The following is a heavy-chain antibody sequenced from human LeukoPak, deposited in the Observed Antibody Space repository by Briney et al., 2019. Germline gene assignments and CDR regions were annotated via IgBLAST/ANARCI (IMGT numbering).Heavy chain of an antibody. D-gene: IGHD2-15*01. Sequence: SETLSLTCAVYGGSFSGYYWNWIRQPPGKGLEWIGEINHSGSTNYNPSLKSRVTISVDTSKNQFSLKLSSVTAADTAVYYCARARYCSGGSCFRRVGATHDYWGQGTLVTVSS. CDR2: INHSGST. CDR3: ARARYCSGGSCFRRVGATHDY. CDR1: GGSFSGYY. V-gene: IGHV4-34*01. J-gene: IGHJ4*02.